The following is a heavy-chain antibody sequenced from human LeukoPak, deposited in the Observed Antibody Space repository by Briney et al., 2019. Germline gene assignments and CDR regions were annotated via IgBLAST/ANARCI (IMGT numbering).Heavy chain of an antibody. CDR3: AKATRDSSGYSHYFDY. CDR1: GFTFSSYW. Sequence: PGGSLRLSCAASGFTFSSYWMHWVRQAPGKGLEWLSIICGDGGCTYYTDSVKGRFTISRDNSKNTLYLQMNSLRAEDTAIYYCAKATRDSSGYSHYFDYWGRGTLVSVSS. V-gene: IGHV3-23*01. J-gene: IGHJ4*02. D-gene: IGHD3-22*01. CDR2: ICGDGGCT.